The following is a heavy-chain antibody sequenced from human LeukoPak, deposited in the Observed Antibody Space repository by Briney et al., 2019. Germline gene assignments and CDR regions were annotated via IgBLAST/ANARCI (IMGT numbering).Heavy chain of an antibody. V-gene: IGHV3-48*03. J-gene: IGHJ6*03. D-gene: IGHD5-18*01. CDR3: ARGDTWDYYYYYMDV. Sequence: GGSLRLSCAASGFTFSSYEMNWVRQAPGKGLEWVSYISSSGSTIYYADSVKGRFTISRDNAKNSLYLQMNSLRAEDTAVYYCARGDTWDYYYYYMDVWGKGTTVTVSS. CDR2: ISSSGSTI. CDR1: GFTFSSYE.